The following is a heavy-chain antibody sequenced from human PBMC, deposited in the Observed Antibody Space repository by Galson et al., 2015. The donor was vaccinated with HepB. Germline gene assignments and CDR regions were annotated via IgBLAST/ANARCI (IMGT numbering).Heavy chain of an antibody. CDR2: ISGSGGST. V-gene: IGHV3-23*01. CDR1: GFTFSSYA. D-gene: IGHD2-2*01. Sequence: SLRLSCAASGFTFSSYAMSWVRQAPGKGLEWVSAISGSGGSTYYADSVKGRFTISRDNSKNTLYLQMNSLRAEDTAVYYCAKDHVALGYCSSTSCSTSVYYFDYWGQGTLVTVSS. CDR3: AKDHVALGYCSSTSCSTSVYYFDY. J-gene: IGHJ4*02.